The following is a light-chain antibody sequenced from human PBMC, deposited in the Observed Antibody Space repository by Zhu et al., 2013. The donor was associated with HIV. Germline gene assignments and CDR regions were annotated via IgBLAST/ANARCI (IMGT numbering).Light chain of an antibody. J-gene: IGKJ1*01. CDR2: GAS. V-gene: IGKV3-20*01. CDR1: QSIGSN. Sequence: EIVMTQSPATLSVSPGERATLSCRASQSIGSNLAWYQQKPGQAPRLLIYGASSRATGIPDRFSGSGSGTDFTLTISRLEPEDFAVYYCQQYGSSSRTFGQGTKVEIK. CDR3: QQYGSSSRT.